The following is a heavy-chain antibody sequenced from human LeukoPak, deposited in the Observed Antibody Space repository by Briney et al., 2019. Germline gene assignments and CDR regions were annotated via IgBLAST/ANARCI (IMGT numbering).Heavy chain of an antibody. CDR1: GNYW. CDR2: INSDGSWT. CDR3: VGFYETY. J-gene: IGHJ4*02. Sequence: QPGGSLRLSCAASGNYWMHWVRQAPGKGLVWVSHINSDGSWTSYADSVKGRLTISKDNAKNTVYLQMNSLRAEDTAVYYCVGFYETYWGRGTLVTVSS. V-gene: IGHV3-74*01. D-gene: IGHD2/OR15-2a*01.